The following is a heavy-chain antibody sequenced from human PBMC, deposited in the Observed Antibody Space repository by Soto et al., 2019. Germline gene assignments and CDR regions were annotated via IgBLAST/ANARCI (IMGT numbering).Heavy chain of an antibody. J-gene: IGHJ5*01. CDR3: AGGIGQRQLDS. CDR1: GYTFTRYT. V-gene: IGHV1-3*01. CDR2: INPDNGNT. Sequence: ASVKVSCKASGYTFTRYTMNWVRQAPGQRLEWMGCINPDNGNTKSSQKFQNSVIITRDTSASTAYMDLSSLRSGDTAVYYWAGGIGQRQLDSWGHGSLVTV. D-gene: IGHD2-15*01.